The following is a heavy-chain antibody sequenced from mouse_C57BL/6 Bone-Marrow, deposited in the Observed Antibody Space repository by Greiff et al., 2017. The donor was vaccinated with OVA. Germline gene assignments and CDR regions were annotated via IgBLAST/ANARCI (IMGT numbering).Heavy chain of an antibody. J-gene: IGHJ3*01. CDR1: GFNIKNTY. CDR2: IDPANGNT. D-gene: IGHD1-1*01. CDR3: ARDYGSSSWFAY. V-gene: IGHV14-3*01. Sequence: EVKLVESVAELVRPGASVKLSCTASGFNIKNTYMHWVKQRPEQGLEWIGRIDPANGNTKYAPKFQGKATITADTSSNTAYLQLSSLTSEDTAIYYCARDYGSSSWFAYWGQGTLVTVSA.